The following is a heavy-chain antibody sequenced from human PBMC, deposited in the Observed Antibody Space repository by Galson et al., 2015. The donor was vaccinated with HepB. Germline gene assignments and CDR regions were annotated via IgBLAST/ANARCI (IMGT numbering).Heavy chain of an antibody. CDR1: GFTFSSYS. Sequence: SLRLSCAASGFTFSSYSMNWVRQAPGKGLEWVSSISSSSSYIYYADSVKGRFTISRDNAKNSLYLQMNGLRAEDTAVYYCARDPYLDQMGGLGYCSGGSCSPGAFDIWGQGTMVTVSS. CDR3: ARDPYLDQMGGLGYCSGGSCSPGAFDI. J-gene: IGHJ3*02. D-gene: IGHD2-15*01. V-gene: IGHV3-21*01. CDR2: ISSSSSYI.